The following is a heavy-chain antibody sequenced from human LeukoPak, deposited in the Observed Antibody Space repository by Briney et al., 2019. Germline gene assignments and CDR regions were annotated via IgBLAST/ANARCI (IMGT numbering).Heavy chain of an antibody. CDR2: IKEDANEV. D-gene: IGHD2-2*01. V-gene: IGHV3-7*01. Sequence: GGSLRLSCAASGFTFRSYRMSWVRQAPGKGLEWVANIKEDANEVYYVDSVRGRFIISRDNAKNSLFLRMYSLRADDTAVYYCARAGYCTSNSCYSPNFYYMDVWGKGTTVAVSS. J-gene: IGHJ6*03. CDR3: ARAGYCTSNSCYSPNFYYMDV. CDR1: GFTFRSYR.